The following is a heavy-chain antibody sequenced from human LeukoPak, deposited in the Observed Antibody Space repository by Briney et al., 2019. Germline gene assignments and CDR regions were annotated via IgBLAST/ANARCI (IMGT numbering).Heavy chain of an antibody. J-gene: IGHJ4*02. CDR1: GYSISSGYY. CDR3: AFSSGWYHIDY. CDR2: IYTSGST. Sequence: SETLSLTCAVSGYSISSGYYWSWIRQPAGKGLEWIGRIYTSGSTNYNPSLKSRVTMSVDTSKNQFSLKLSSVTAADTAVYYCAFSSGWYHIDYWGQGTLVTVSS. V-gene: IGHV4-4*07. D-gene: IGHD6-19*01.